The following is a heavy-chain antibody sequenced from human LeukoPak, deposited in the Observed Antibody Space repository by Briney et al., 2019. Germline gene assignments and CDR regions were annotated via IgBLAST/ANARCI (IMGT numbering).Heavy chain of an antibody. Sequence: GGSLRLSCTASGFTFGDYAMSWVRQAPGEGLEWVGFIRSKAYGGTTEYAASVKGRFTISRDDSKSIAYLQMNSLKTEDTAVYYCTRSYGFWSGYFDYWGQGTLVTVSS. CDR2: IRSKAYGGTT. CDR1: GFTFGDYA. D-gene: IGHD3-3*01. CDR3: TRSYGFWSGYFDY. J-gene: IGHJ4*02. V-gene: IGHV3-49*04.